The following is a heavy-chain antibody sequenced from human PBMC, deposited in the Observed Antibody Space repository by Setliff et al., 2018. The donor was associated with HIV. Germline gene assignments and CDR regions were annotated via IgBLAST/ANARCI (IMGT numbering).Heavy chain of an antibody. CDR2: IFYSGRS. Sequence: KPSETLSLTCTVSGGSIDSSDYYWGWIRQPPGKGLEWISSIFYSGRSMYNPSPRSRVTISVDTSKNQSSLKLSSVTAADTAVYYCARRGLQAVAGGFDYWGQGTLVTV. CDR1: GGSIDSSDYY. D-gene: IGHD6-19*01. CDR3: ARRGLQAVAGGFDY. V-gene: IGHV4-39*01. J-gene: IGHJ4*02.